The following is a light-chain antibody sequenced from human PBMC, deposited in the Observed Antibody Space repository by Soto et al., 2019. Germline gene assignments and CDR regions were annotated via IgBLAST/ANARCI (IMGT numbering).Light chain of an antibody. CDR2: GVS. J-gene: IGKJ3*01. CDR1: QSVSSRF. Sequence: EIVLTQSPGTLSLSPGERSTLSCRAIQSVSSRFLAWYQQKPGQAPRLLIYGVSSRATGIPDRFSGSGSGTDFTLTISRLEPEDFAVYYCQQYENLPFTFGPGTKVDFK. V-gene: IGKV3-20*01. CDR3: QQYENLPFT.